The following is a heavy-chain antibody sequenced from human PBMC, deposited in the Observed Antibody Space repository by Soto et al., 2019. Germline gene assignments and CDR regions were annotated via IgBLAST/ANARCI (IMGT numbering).Heavy chain of an antibody. D-gene: IGHD5-18*01. CDR3: ARELRYSYGPKTYYYGMDV. CDR1: GGSISSGGYY. Sequence: QVQLQESGPGLVKPSQTLSLTCTVSGGSISSGGYYWSWIRQHPGKGLEWIGYIYYSGSTYYNLSHKSRVTISVDTSKNQFSLKLSSVTAADTAVYYCARELRYSYGPKTYYYGMDVWGQGTTVTVSS. V-gene: IGHV4-31*03. J-gene: IGHJ6*02. CDR2: IYYSGST.